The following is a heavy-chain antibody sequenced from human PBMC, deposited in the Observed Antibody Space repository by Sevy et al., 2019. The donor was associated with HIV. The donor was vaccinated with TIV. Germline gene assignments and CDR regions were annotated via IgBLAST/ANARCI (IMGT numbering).Heavy chain of an antibody. V-gene: IGHV3-23*01. D-gene: IGHD1-26*01. CDR3: AKDQIWELGDAFDI. J-gene: IGHJ3*02. CDR1: GFTFSSYA. Sequence: GGSLRLSCAASGFTFSSYAMSWVRQAPGQGLEWVSGFSASGGSTKYEDSVKGRFTISRDNSKNTLSLQMNSLRAEDTAVCYCAKDQIWELGDAFDIWGQGTMVTVSS. CDR2: FSASGGST.